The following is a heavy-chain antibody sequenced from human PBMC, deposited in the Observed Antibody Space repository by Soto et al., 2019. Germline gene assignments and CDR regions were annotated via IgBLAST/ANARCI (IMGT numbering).Heavy chain of an antibody. D-gene: IGHD3-10*01. Sequence: QVQLVQSGAEVKKPGASVKVSCKASGYNFMPYGVNWVRQAPGQGLEWMGWISPWKGNTNYAQSFQGRVTMTTDTSTSTAYMELRSLTSDDTVVYYCARDLDPSGSYYTDYWGPGTLVTVSS. CDR3: ARDLDPSGSYYTDY. V-gene: IGHV1-18*04. CDR2: ISPWKGNT. CDR1: GYNFMPYG. J-gene: IGHJ4*02.